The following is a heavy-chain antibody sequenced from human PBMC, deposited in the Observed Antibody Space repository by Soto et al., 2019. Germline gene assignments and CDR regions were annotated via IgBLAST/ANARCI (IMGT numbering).Heavy chain of an antibody. V-gene: IGHV4-34*01. CDR3: AGGDTAMVLDDDY. J-gene: IGHJ4*02. D-gene: IGHD5-18*01. CDR2: INHSGST. Sequence: TSETLSLTCAVYGESFSGYYWSWIRQPPGKGLEWIGEINHSGSTNYNPSLKSRVTISVDTSKNQFSLKLSSVTAADTAVYYCAGGDTAMVLDDDYWGQGTLVTVSS. CDR1: GESFSGYY.